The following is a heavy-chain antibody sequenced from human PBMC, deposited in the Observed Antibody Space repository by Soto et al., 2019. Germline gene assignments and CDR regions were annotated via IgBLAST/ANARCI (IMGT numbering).Heavy chain of an antibody. Sequence: SETLSLTCTVSGGSVSSGSYYWSWIRQPPGKGLEWIGYIYYSGSTNYNPSLKSRVTISVDTSKNQFSLKLSSVTAADTAVYYRARDLYGGVDPWGQGTLVTVSS. V-gene: IGHV4-61*01. CDR1: GGSVSSGSYY. CDR2: IYYSGST. D-gene: IGHD3-16*01. CDR3: ARDLYGGVDP. J-gene: IGHJ5*02.